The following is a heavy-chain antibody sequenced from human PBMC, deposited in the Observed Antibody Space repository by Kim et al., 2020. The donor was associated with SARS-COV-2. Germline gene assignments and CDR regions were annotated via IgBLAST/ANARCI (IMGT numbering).Heavy chain of an antibody. D-gene: IGHD3-10*01. V-gene: IGHV1-3*01. J-gene: IGHJ6*02. CDR3: ARAPDGSGAMDV. Sequence: KYSKKFQGRVTITGDTSASTAYMELSSLRSEDTAVYYCARAPDGSGAMDVWGQGTTVTVSS.